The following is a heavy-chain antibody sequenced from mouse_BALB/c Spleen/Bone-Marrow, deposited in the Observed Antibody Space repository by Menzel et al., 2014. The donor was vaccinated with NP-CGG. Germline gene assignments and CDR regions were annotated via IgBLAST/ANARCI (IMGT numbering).Heavy chain of an antibody. CDR1: GYTFTSYT. CDR2: INPSTGYT. V-gene: IGHV1-4*01. CDR3: ARSSFLRSYFDY. D-gene: IGHD1-2*01. Sequence: VQLQQSGAELARPGASVKMSCKASGYTFTSYTMHWVKGRPGQGLEWIGYINPSTGYTNYNQKFKDKATLTADKSSSTAYMQLSSLTSEDSAVYYCARSSFLRSYFDYWGQGTTLTVSS. J-gene: IGHJ2*01.